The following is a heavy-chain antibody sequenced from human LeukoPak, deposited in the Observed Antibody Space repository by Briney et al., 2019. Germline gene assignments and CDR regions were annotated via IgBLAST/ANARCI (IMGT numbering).Heavy chain of an antibody. CDR3: AKGVGSSGWYLADY. CDR2: ISGSGGST. J-gene: IGHJ4*02. Sequence: TGGSLRLSCAASGFTFSSYAMSWVRQAPGKGLEWVSAISGSGGSTYYADSVKGRFTISRDNSKNTLFLQMNSLRAEDTAVYYCAKGVGSSGWYLADYWGQGTLVTVSS. V-gene: IGHV3-23*01. CDR1: GFTFSSYA. D-gene: IGHD6-19*01.